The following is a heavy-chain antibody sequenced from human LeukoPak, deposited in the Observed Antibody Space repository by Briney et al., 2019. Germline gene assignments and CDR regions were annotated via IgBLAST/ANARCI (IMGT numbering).Heavy chain of an antibody. V-gene: IGHV4-59*01. CDR3: ARSQNYYGSGDY. Sequence: SETLSLTCAVYGGSFSGYYWSWLRQPPGKALEWIGYIYYSGSTYYNPSLEGRVTISVDTSKNQFSVKLRSVTAADTAVYYCARSQNYYGSGDYWSQGTLVTVSS. J-gene: IGHJ4*02. CDR1: GGSFSGYY. CDR2: IYYSGST. D-gene: IGHD3-10*01.